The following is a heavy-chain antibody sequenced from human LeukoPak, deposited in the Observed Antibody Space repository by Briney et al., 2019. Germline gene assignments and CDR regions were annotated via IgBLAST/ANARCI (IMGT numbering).Heavy chain of an antibody. V-gene: IGHV2-70*04. CDR2: IDWDDDK. D-gene: IGHD6-25*01. J-gene: IGHJ3*02. Sequence: SGPTLVNPTQTLTLTCTLSGFSLTTSGTRVSWIRQPPEKALEFLARIDWDDDKFYCTSLKTRLTISMDTSKNQVVLTMTNMDPVDTATYYCARISGPGAFDIWGQGTMVTASS. CDR3: ARISGPGAFDI. CDR1: GFSLTTSGTR.